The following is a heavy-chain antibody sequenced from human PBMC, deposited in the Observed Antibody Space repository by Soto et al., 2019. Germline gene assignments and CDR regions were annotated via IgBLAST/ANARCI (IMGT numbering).Heavy chain of an antibody. V-gene: IGHV1-2*02. CDR3: AKTVVAANAY. CDR2: INPNSGGT. J-gene: IGHJ4*02. CDR1: GYTFTGYY. D-gene: IGHD2-15*01. Sequence: ASVKVSCKASGYTFTGYYMHWVRQAPGQGLEWMGWINPNSGGTNYAQKFQGRVTMTRDTSISTAYMELSRLRAEDTAVYYCAKTVVAANAYWGQGTLVTVSS.